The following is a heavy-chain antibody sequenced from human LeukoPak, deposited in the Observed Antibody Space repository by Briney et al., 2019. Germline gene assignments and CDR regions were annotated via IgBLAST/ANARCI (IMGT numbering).Heavy chain of an antibody. Sequence: PSETLSLTCTVSGGSISSGPYYWGWIRQPPGKGLEWIGNIYYGENTYYNPSLKSRVTISVDTSKNQFSLKLSSVTAADTAVYYCASHSDYGDYPWFEPLGQGTLVTVSS. CDR3: ASHSDYGDYPWFEP. D-gene: IGHD4-17*01. J-gene: IGHJ5*02. CDR1: GGSISSGPYY. V-gene: IGHV4-39*07. CDR2: IYYGENT.